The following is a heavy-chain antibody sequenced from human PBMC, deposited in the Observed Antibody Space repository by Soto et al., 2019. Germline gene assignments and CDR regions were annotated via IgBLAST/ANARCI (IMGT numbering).Heavy chain of an antibody. CDR2: IYSGGST. V-gene: IGHV3-66*01. J-gene: IGHJ4*02. Sequence: EVQLVESGGGLVQPGGSLRLSCAASGFTVSSNYMSWVRQAPGKGLEWVSVIYSGGSTYYADSVKGRFTISRDNSKNTLYLQMTSLRAEDTAVYYCARVPQPVWPYYFDYWGEGTLVTVSS. CDR3: ARVPQPVWPYYFDY. D-gene: IGHD3-16*01. CDR1: GFTVSSNY.